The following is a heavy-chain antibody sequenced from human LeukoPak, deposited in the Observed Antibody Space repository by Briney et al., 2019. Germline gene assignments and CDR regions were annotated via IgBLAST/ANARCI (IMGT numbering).Heavy chain of an antibody. CDR1: GGSISSGSYY. CDR2: IYTSGST. Sequence: PSETLSLTCTVSGGSISSGSYYWSWIRQPAGKGLEWIGRIYTSGSTNYNPSLKSRVTISVDTSKNQFSLKLSSVTAADTAVYYCATYSSRNAREFQSWGQGTLVTVSS. CDR3: ATYSSRNAREFQS. J-gene: IGHJ1*01. V-gene: IGHV4-61*02. D-gene: IGHD2-2*01.